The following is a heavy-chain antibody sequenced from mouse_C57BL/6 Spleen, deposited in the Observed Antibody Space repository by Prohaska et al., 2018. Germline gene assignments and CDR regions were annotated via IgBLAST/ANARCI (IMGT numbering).Heavy chain of an antibody. J-gene: IGHJ2*01. CDR2: IKPDSSKI. CDR3: ARELGDYFDY. Sequence: EVKLLQSGGGLVQPGGSLKLSCAASGIDFSRYWMSWVRRAPGKGLEWIGEIKPDSSKINYAPSLKDTFIISRDNAKNTLYLQMSKVRSEDTALYYCARELGDYFDYWGQGTTLTVSS. D-gene: IGHD4-1*01. CDR1: GIDFSRYW. V-gene: IGHV4-1*01.